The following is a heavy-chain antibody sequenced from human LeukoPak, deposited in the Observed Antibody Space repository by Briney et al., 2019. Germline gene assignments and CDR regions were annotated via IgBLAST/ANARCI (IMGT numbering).Heavy chain of an antibody. V-gene: IGHV4-59*01. CDR1: GGSISSYY. CDR3: ARVGYYYDSSGFYDY. D-gene: IGHD3-22*01. Sequence: SETLSLTCTVSGGSISSYYWSWIRQPPGKGLEWIGYIYYSGSTNYNPSLKSRVTIPVDTSKNQFSLKLSSVTAADTAVYYCARVGYYYDSSGFYDYWGQGTLVTVSS. J-gene: IGHJ4*02. CDR2: IYYSGST.